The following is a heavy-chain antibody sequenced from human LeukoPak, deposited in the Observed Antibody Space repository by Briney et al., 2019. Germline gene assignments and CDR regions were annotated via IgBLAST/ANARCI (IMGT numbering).Heavy chain of an antibody. CDR3: ARSPPRFLEWLSNLLFDY. CDR1: GFTFSSYA. CDR2: ISYDGSNK. Sequence: GGSLRLSCAASGFTFSSYAMHWVRQAPGKGLEWVAVISYDGSNKYYAGSVKGRFTISRDNSKNTLYLQMNSLRAEDTAVYYCARSPPRFLEWLSNLLFDYWGQGTLVTVSS. J-gene: IGHJ4*02. V-gene: IGHV3-30-3*01. D-gene: IGHD3-3*01.